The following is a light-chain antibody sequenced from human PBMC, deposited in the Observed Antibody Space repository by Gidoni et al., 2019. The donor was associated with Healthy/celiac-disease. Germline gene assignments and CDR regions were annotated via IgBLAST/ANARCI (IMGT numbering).Light chain of an antibody. Sequence: EIVLTQSPGTLSLSPGERATLSCRASQSVSSSYLAWYQQKPGQAPRLLIYGASSRATGIPARFSGSGSGTDFTLTISRLEPEDVAVYYCQQYGSSIFTFGPGTKVDIK. CDR2: GAS. CDR3: QQYGSSIFT. J-gene: IGKJ3*01. V-gene: IGKV3-20*01. CDR1: QSVSSSY.